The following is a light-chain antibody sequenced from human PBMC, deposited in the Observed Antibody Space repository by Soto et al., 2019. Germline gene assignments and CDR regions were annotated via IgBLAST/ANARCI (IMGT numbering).Light chain of an antibody. J-gene: IGKJ4*01. CDR1: QSISPW. CDR3: QQSYSTLLT. Sequence: DIQMTQSPSTLSASLGDRVTITCRASQSISPWLAWYQQKPGKAPKLLIYDAYSLQSGVPSRFSGSGSGTKFTLTISSLQPDDFATYYCQQSYSTLLTFGGGTKVEIK. V-gene: IGKV1-5*01. CDR2: DAY.